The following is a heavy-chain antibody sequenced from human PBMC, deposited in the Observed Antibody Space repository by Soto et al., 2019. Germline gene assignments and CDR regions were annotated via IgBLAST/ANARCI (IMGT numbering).Heavy chain of an antibody. CDR2: IIPVFGTA. Sequence: ASVKVSCKASGGTFSSYAISWVRQAPGQGLEWMGGIIPVFGTANYAQKFQGRVTITADKSTSTAYMQLSSLRSEDRAMYYCARENWYYSYYFDYWGQGTLVTVSS. CDR1: GGTFSSYA. J-gene: IGHJ4*02. V-gene: IGHV1-69*06. D-gene: IGHD2-15*01. CDR3: ARENWYYSYYFDY.